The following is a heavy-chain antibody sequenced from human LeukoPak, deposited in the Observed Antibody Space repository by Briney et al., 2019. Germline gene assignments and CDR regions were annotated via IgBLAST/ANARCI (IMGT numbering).Heavy chain of an antibody. V-gene: IGHV3-30-3*01. CDR1: GFTFSSYA. Sequence: GRSLRLSCAASGFTFSSYAMHWVRQAPGMGLEWVAVISYDGSNKYYADSVRGRFTISRDDSKNTLYLQMNSLRAEDTAVYYCARARGQWLADAFDIWGQGTMVTVSS. CDR2: ISYDGSNK. D-gene: IGHD6-19*01. CDR3: ARARGQWLADAFDI. J-gene: IGHJ3*02.